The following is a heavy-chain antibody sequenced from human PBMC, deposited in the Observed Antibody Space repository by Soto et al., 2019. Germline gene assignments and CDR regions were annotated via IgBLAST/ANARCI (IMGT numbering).Heavy chain of an antibody. J-gene: IGHJ4*02. Sequence: QVQLVQSGAEVTKPESSVQVSCKAPGGTFSTYAISWVRQSPGQGLEWLGGIIPMFGTANYAQRFQDRVTITADESTNTVYMELSSLRSEDTAVYFGASGIQLWLRRINNGYSGWGQGTLVTVSS. CDR2: IIPMFGTA. V-gene: IGHV1-69*12. CDR1: GGTFSTYA. D-gene: IGHD5-18*01. CDR3: ASGIQLWLRRINNGYSG.